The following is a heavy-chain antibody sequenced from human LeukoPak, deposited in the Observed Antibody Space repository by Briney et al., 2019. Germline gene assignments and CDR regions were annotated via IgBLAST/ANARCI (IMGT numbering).Heavy chain of an antibody. CDR2: IYYSGST. D-gene: IGHD3-16*01. V-gene: IGHV4-59*08. Sequence: PSETLCLSCTVSGGSISSYYWSWVRQAPGKELEWIGYIYYSGSTNYNPSLKSRVTISVDTSKNQFSLKLSSVTAADTAVYYCARHALHKFRSSWFDPCGQGTLVTVSA. J-gene: IGHJ5*02. CDR1: GGSISSYY. CDR3: ARHALHKFRSSWFDP.